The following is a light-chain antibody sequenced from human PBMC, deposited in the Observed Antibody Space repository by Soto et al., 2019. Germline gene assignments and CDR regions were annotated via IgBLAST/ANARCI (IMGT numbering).Light chain of an antibody. J-gene: IGKJ1*01. V-gene: IGKV3-20*01. Sequence: EIVLTQSPGSLSLSPGERATLSCRASQSVDSTFFAWYQKKTGQAPRLLMYGVSKRATGISDRFSGSGSGTDFTLTISRLEPDDCAVYYCQQYMNSVTFGPGTRVEIK. CDR2: GVS. CDR1: QSVDSTF. CDR3: QQYMNSVT.